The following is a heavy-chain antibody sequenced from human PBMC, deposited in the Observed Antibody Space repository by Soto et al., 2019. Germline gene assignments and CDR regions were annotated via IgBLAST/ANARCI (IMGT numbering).Heavy chain of an antibody. Sequence: GSLRLSCAASGFTFSSYAMSWVRQPPGKGLEWIGYIFYSGSTNYNPSLKSRVIISVDTSKNQFSLKLSSVTAADTAVYYCARRYGYAFDIWGQGTMVTVSS. D-gene: IGHD4-17*01. CDR2: IFYSGST. CDR3: ARRYGYAFDI. CDR1: GFTFSSYA. V-gene: IGHV4-59*01. J-gene: IGHJ3*02.